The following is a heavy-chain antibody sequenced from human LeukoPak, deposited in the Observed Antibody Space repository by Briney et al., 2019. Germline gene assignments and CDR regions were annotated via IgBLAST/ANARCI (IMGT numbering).Heavy chain of an antibody. CDR1: GFFFSSYN. Sequence: GGSLRLSCGASGFFFSSYNIHWVRQGPGKGLEWLSSISSSGRPVYYSDSVKGRFSISRDDAKDSLHLQMNSLRDEDTAVYYCARSRFTYGSVALDYWGRGTLVTVSS. D-gene: IGHD4-17*01. V-gene: IGHV3-48*02. J-gene: IGHJ4*02. CDR3: ARSRFTYGSVALDY. CDR2: ISSSGRPV.